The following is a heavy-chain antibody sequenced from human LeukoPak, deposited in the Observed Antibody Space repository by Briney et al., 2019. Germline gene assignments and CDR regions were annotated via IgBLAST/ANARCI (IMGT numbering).Heavy chain of an antibody. Sequence: SETLSLTCTVSGGSISSGGYYWSWIRQPPGKGLEWIGYIYHSGSTYYNPSLKSRVTISVDRSKNQFSLKLSSVTAADTAVYYCAREAVAGILYYFDYWGQGTLVTVSS. D-gene: IGHD6-19*01. J-gene: IGHJ4*02. V-gene: IGHV4-30-2*01. CDR1: GGSISSGGYY. CDR3: AREAVAGILYYFDY. CDR2: IYHSGST.